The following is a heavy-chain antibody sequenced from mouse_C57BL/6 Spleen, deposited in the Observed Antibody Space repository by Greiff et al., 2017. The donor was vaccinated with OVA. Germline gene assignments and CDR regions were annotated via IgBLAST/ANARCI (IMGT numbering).Heavy chain of an antibody. V-gene: IGHV5-4*03. CDR2: ISDGGSYT. CDR3: ARSTTGPFAY. Sequence: EVMLVESGGGLVKPGGSLKLSCAASGFTFSSYAMSWVRQTPEKRLEWVATISDGGSYTYYPDNVKGRFTISRDNAKNNLYLQMSHLKSEDTAMYYCARSTTGPFAYWGQGTLVTVSA. D-gene: IGHD4-1*02. J-gene: IGHJ3*01. CDR1: GFTFSSYA.